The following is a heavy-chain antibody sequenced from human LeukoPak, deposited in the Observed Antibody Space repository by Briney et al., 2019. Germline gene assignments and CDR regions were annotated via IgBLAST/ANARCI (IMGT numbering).Heavy chain of an antibody. Sequence: GRSLRLSCAASGFTFNDYAMYWVRQAPGKGLEGVSGINWNSDNIGYADSVKGRFTISRAAAKKSLFQQMNSLRTEDTALYYCARASYYYDTTGLGAVDIWGQGTMVTVSS. CDR3: ARASYYYDTTGLGAVDI. D-gene: IGHD3-22*01. V-gene: IGHV3-9*01. J-gene: IGHJ3*02. CDR2: INWNSDNI. CDR1: GFTFNDYA.